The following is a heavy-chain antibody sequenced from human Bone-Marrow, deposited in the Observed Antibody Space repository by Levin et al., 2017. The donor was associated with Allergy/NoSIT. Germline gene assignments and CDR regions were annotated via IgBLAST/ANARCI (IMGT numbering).Heavy chain of an antibody. CDR3: ARTIGYCSGDSCYFYSDY. CDR1: GYSISSDYY. CDR2: IYHSGST. D-gene: IGHD2-15*01. V-gene: IGHV4-38-2*01. J-gene: IGHJ4*02. Sequence: SQTLSLTCAVSGYSISSDYYWGWIRQPPGEGLEWIGNIYHSGSTYYNPSLKSRVTISVDTSKNQFSLKVTSVTAADTAVYYCARTIGYCSGDSCYFYSDYWGRGTLVTVSS.